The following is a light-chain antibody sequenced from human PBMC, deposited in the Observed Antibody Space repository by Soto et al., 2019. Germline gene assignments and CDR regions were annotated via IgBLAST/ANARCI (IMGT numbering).Light chain of an antibody. J-gene: IGKJ3*01. Sequence: DIQMTQSQSSLSATVGDRVTITCRASQTIGKYLNWYQQQPGKVPKLLIYDASYLQSGVPSRFSGSESGTDFTLNISDLRPEDFATYYCQQSFSIPFTFGPGTKVDIK. CDR3: QQSFSIPFT. CDR2: DAS. V-gene: IGKV1-39*01. CDR1: QTIGKY.